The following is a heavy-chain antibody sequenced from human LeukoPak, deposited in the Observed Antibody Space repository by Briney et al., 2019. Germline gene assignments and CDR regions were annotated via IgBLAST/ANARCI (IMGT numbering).Heavy chain of an antibody. D-gene: IGHD1-7*01. CDR2: IYYSENT. CDR3: ARDWITGTGDAFDI. Sequence: PSETLSLTCTVSGGSISSFYWSWIRQPPGKGLEWIGHIYYSENTNYSPSLKSRVTMSVDTSKNQFSLKLSSVTAADTAVYYCARDWITGTGDAFDIWGQGTMVTVSS. CDR1: GGSISSFY. J-gene: IGHJ3*02. V-gene: IGHV4-59*01.